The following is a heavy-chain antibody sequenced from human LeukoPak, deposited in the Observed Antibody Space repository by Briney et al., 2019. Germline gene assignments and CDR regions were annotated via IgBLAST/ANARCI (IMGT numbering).Heavy chain of an antibody. D-gene: IGHD5-18*01. CDR2: IRYDGSNK. Sequence: GGSLRLSCAASGFTFSSYGMHWVRQAPGKGLEWVAFIRYDGSNKYYADSVKGRFTISRDNSKNTLYLQMNSLRAEDTAVYYCAKDQGGYSYGWDYYYMDVWGKGTTVTISS. J-gene: IGHJ6*03. V-gene: IGHV3-30*02. CDR3: AKDQGGYSYGWDYYYMDV. CDR1: GFTFSSYG.